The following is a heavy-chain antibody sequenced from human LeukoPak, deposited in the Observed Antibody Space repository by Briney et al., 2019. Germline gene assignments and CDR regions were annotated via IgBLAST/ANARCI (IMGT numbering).Heavy chain of an antibody. CDR1: GGSIRSYY. V-gene: IGHV4-4*07. CDR2: IYTSGTT. Sequence: SETLSLTCTVSGGSIRSYYWSWIRQPAGKGLEWIGRIYTSGTTYYNPSLKSRVTISVDTSKNQFSLRLSSVTAADTAVYYCARDSYWGGYYFDYWGQGSLVTVSS. D-gene: IGHD2-21*01. J-gene: IGHJ4*02. CDR3: ARDSYWGGYYFDY.